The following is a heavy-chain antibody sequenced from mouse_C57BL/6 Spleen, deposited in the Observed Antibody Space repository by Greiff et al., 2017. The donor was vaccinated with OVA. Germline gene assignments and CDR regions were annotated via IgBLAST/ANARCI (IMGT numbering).Heavy chain of an antibody. D-gene: IGHD2-12*01. CDR1: GYTFTSYW. CDR2: IHPNSGST. CDR3: ASWDDRYCWFAD. V-gene: IGHV1-64*01. J-gene: IGHJ3*01. Sequence: VQLQQSGAELVKPGASVKLSCKASGYTFTSYWMHWVKQRPGQGLEWIGMIHPNSGSTNYNEKFTNKATLTVDKSSSTAYMQLSSLTSEDSAVYYCASWDDRYCWFADWGQGTLVTVSA.